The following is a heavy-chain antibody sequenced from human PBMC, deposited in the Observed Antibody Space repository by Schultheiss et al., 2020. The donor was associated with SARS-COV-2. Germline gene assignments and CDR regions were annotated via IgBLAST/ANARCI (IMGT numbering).Heavy chain of an antibody. J-gene: IGHJ4*02. D-gene: IGHD6-19*01. V-gene: IGHV4-59*08. CDR2: IYYSGST. CDR3: AAGGYSSGWYNPYFDY. Sequence: GSLRLSCTVSGGSISSYYWSWIRQPPGKGLEWIGYIYYSGSTNYNPSLKSRVTISVDTSKNQFSLKLSSVTAADTAVYYCAAGGYSSGWYNPYFDYWGQGTLVTVSS. CDR1: GGSISSYY.